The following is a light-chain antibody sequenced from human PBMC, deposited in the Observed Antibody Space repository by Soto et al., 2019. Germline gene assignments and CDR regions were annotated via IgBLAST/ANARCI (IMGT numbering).Light chain of an antibody. CDR3: SSFTTSSTRV. J-gene: IGLJ1*01. Sequence: QSVLTQPASVSGSPGQSITISCTGTSGDVGAYNYVSWYQLHPGKAPKLMIYDVSNRPSGVSNRVSGSKSGNTASLTISGLQAEDEADYFCSSFTTSSTRVFGTGTKLTVL. V-gene: IGLV2-14*03. CDR1: SGDVGAYNY. CDR2: DVS.